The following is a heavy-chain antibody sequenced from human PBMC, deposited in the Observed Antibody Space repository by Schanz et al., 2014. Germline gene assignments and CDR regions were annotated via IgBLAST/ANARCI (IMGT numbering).Heavy chain of an antibody. CDR1: GVAITSTNW. CDR3: ARVKQGCSDSSCVLDP. CDR2: IIHDGRT. V-gene: IGHV4-4*02. Sequence: QPQLQESGPGLVKPSGTLSLTCAVSGVAITSTNWWHWVRQSPGKGLEWIGEIIHDGRTNYNPSLGSRVTISLDRSENQFSLELRSVAAADTALYYCARVKQGCSDSSCVLDPWGQGTLVTVSS. D-gene: IGHD2-2*01. J-gene: IGHJ5*02.